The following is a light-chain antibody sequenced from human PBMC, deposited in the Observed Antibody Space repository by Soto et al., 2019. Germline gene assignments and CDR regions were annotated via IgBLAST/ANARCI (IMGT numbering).Light chain of an antibody. Sequence: DTVMTQSPDSLAVSLGERATINCRSSRSILSSSSNKNYLAWYQQKSGQPPKLLVYWASTRESGVPDRFSGSGSGTDFTLTISSLQAEDVAVYYCQQYSNTPFTFGPGTKVDIK. J-gene: IGKJ3*01. CDR3: QQYSNTPFT. V-gene: IGKV4-1*01. CDR1: RSILSSSSNKNY. CDR2: WAS.